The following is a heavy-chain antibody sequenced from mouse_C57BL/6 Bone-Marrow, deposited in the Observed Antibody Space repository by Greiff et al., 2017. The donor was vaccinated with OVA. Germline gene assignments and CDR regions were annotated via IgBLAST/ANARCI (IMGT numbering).Heavy chain of an antibody. V-gene: IGHV1-59*01. CDR1: GYTFTSYW. D-gene: IGHD1-1*01. J-gene: IGHJ2*01. CDR3: ARDYYGSSYY. Sequence: VQLQQPGAELVRPGTSVKLSCKASGYTFTSYWMHWVKQRPGQGLEWIGVIDPSDSYTNYNQKFKGKATLTVDTSSSTAYMQLSSLTSEDSAVYYCARDYYGSSYYWGQGTTLTVSS. CDR2: IDPSDSYT.